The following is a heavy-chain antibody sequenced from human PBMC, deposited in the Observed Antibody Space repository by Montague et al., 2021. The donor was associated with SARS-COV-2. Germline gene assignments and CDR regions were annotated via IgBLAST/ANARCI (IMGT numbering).Heavy chain of an antibody. Sequence: SLRLSCAASGFTFSSYAMHWVRQAPGKGLEWVAVISYDGSNKYYADSVKGRFTIPRDNSKNTLYLQMNSLRAEDTAVYYCARLSSGSYYHAFDIWGQGTMVTVSS. D-gene: IGHD1-26*01. J-gene: IGHJ3*02. CDR1: GFTFSSYA. V-gene: IGHV3-30-3*01. CDR2: ISYDGSNK. CDR3: ARLSSGSYYHAFDI.